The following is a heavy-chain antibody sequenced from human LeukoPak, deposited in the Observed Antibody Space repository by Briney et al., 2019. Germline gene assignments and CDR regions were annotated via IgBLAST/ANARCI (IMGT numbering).Heavy chain of an antibody. Sequence: PGGSLRLSCAASGFNLSDYSMNWVRQAPGKGLEWLSYISLRGRFRHYADSVKGRVTLSRDNAKNSVFLQMDSLSGEDTAVYHCVRDHDWAFDIWGQGSTVIVSS. CDR3: VRDHDWAFDI. CDR2: ISLRGRFR. J-gene: IGHJ3*02. V-gene: IGHV3-21*05. D-gene: IGHD3-9*01. CDR1: GFNLSDYS.